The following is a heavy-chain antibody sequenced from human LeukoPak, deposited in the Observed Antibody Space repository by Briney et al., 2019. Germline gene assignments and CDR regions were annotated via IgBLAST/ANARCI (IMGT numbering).Heavy chain of an antibody. CDR1: GYTFTYRY. V-gene: IGHV1-45*02. J-gene: IGHJ3*02. CDR3: ARSRGYSYGSERNDAFDI. CDR2: ITPFNSNT. D-gene: IGHD5-18*01. Sequence: ASVKVSCKASGYTFTYRYLHWVRQAPGQALEWMGWITPFNSNTNYAQKFKDRVTSTSDRSMSTAYMELSSLRSEDTAMYYCARSRGYSYGSERNDAFDIWGQGTMVTVSS.